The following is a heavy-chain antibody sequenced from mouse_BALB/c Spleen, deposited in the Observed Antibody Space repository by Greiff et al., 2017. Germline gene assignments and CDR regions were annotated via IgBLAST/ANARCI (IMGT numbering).Heavy chain of an antibody. Sequence: DVMLVESGGGLVQPGGSLKLSCAASGFTFSSYTMSWVRQTPEKRLEWVAYISNGGGSTYYPDTVKGRFTISRDNAKNTLYLQMSSLKSEDTAMYYCAGHGDYEAYWGQGTLVTVSA. CDR1: GFTFSSYT. V-gene: IGHV5-12-2*01. J-gene: IGHJ3*01. CDR3: AGHGDYEAY. D-gene: IGHD2-4*01. CDR2: ISNGGGST.